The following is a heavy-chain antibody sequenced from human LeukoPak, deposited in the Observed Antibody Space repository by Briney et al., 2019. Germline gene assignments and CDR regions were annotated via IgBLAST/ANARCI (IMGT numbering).Heavy chain of an antibody. CDR1: GFTFSSYG. CDR3: AKDRTNGLNYYFDY. Sequence: GGSLRLSCAASGFTFSSYGMHWVRQAPGKGLEWVAFIRYDGSNEYYADSVKGRFTISRVNSKNTLYLQMSSLRAEDTALYYCAKDRTNGLNYYFDYWGQGTLVTVSS. D-gene: IGHD2-8*01. J-gene: IGHJ4*02. CDR2: IRYDGSNE. V-gene: IGHV3-30*02.